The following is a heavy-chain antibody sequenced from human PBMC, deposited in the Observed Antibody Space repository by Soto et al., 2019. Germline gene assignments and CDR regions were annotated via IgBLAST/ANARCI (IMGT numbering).Heavy chain of an antibody. CDR2: IYYSGST. CDR1: GGSISSGGYY. J-gene: IGHJ4*02. V-gene: IGHV4-31*03. CDR3: ARGGYCSSTSCRRAQPADY. D-gene: IGHD2-2*01. Sequence: SETLSLTCTVSGGSISSGGYYWSWIRQHPGKGLEWIGYIYYSGSTYYNPSLKSRVTISVDTSKNQFSLKLGSVTAADTAVYYCARGGYCSSTSCRRAQPADYWGQGTLVTVSS.